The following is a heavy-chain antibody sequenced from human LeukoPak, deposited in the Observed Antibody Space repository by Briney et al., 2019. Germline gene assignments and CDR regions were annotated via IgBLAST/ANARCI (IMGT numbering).Heavy chain of an antibody. J-gene: IGHJ6*02. CDR3: ARDTVTTFRFRDYQHYGMDV. D-gene: IGHD4-17*01. V-gene: IGHV3-53*01. CDR1: GFTVSSNY. CDR2: IYSGGST. Sequence: GGSLRLSGAASGFTVSSNYMSWVRQAPGKGLEWVSVIYSGGSTYYADSVKGRFTISRDNSKNTLYLQMNSLRAEDTAVYHCARDTVTTFRFRDYQHYGMDVWGQGTTVTVSS.